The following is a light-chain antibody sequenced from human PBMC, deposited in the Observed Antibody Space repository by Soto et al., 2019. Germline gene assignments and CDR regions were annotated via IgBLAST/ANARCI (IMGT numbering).Light chain of an antibody. Sequence: DIQMTQSPSSLSASVGDRVTITCQASQDISNYLNWYQQKPGKAPKLLIYDASNLETGVPSRFSGSGSGTYFTFTISSLQPEDIATYYCQQYDNLLVTVGPGTKVDIK. CDR2: DAS. CDR3: QQYDNLLVT. V-gene: IGKV1-33*01. CDR1: QDISNY. J-gene: IGKJ3*01.